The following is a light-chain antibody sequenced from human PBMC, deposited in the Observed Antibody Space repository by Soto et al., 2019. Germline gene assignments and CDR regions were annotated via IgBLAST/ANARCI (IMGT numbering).Light chain of an antibody. V-gene: IGKV1-39*01. CDR1: QTINID. Sequence: DLPMTQSPSSLSASIGDRVTITCRASQTINIDLNWYQQRPGKVPALLISRASTLQSGVPSRFVGSGSGTDFTLTISSLQPEDFATYYCQQSHSTPTFGGGTKVEIK. CDR3: QQSHSTPT. CDR2: RAS. J-gene: IGKJ4*01.